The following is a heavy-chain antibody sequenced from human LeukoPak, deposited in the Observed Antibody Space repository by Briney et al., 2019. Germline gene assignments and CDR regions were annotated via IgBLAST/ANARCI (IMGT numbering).Heavy chain of an antibody. CDR3: ARDLMVRGYYYGMDV. Sequence: SETLSLTCTVSGGSISSGDYYRSWIRQPPGKGLEWIGYIYYSGSTYYNPSLKSRVTISVDTSKNQFSLKLSSVTAADTAVYYCARDLMVRGYYYGMDVWGQGTTVTVSS. J-gene: IGHJ6*02. CDR2: IYYSGST. CDR1: GGSISSGDYY. V-gene: IGHV4-30-4*01. D-gene: IGHD3-10*01.